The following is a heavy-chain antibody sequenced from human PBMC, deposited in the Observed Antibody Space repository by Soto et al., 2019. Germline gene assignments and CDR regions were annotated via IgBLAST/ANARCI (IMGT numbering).Heavy chain of an antibody. D-gene: IGHD3-10*01. CDR2: IKSKTDGGTT. V-gene: IGHV3-15*01. CDR3: TTQAYYYGSGSYYSYYFDY. J-gene: IGHJ4*02. Sequence: GGSLRLSCAASGFTFSNAWMSWVRQAPGKGLEWVGRIKSKTDGGTTDYAAPVKGRFTISRDDSKNTLYLQMNSLKTEDTAVYYCTTQAYYYGSGSYYSYYFDYWGQGTLVTVSS. CDR1: GFTFSNAW.